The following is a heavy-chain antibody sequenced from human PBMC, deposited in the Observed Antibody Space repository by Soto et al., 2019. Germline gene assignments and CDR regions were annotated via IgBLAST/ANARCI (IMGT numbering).Heavy chain of an antibody. Sequence: ASVKVSCKASGYTFTNYAMHWVRQAPGQRLEWMGWINAGNGNRKYSQKFQGRVTITRDTSASTAYMELSSLRSEDTAVYYCARSMYTIDYWGQGTLVTVSS. CDR1: GYTFTNYA. CDR3: ARSMYTIDY. V-gene: IGHV1-3*01. CDR2: INAGNGNR. D-gene: IGHD1-1*01. J-gene: IGHJ4*02.